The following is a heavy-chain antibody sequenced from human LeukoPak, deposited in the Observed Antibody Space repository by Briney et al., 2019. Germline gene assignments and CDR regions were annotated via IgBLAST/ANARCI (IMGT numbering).Heavy chain of an antibody. CDR3: ARRAAASSQDLDY. V-gene: IGHV5-51*01. CDR2: IYPGDSDT. Sequence: GESLRISCKGSGYSFTSYWISWVRQMPGKGLEWMGIIYPGDSDTRYSPSFQGQVTISADKSISTAYLQWSSLKASDTAMYYCARRAAASSQDLDYWGQGTLVTVSS. D-gene: IGHD6-13*01. J-gene: IGHJ4*02. CDR1: GYSFTSYW.